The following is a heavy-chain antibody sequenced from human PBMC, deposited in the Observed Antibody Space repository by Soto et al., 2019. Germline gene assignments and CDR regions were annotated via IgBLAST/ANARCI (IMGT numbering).Heavy chain of an antibody. CDR3: ATYLRSSGWYLPRYY. CDR1: GYTLTELS. V-gene: IGHV1-24*01. D-gene: IGHD6-19*01. Sequence: ASVKVSCKVSGYTLTELSMHWVRQAPGKGLEWMGGFDPEDGETIYAQKFQGRVTMTEDTSTDTAYMELSSLRSEDTAVYYCATYLRSSGWYLPRYYWGQGTLVPVSS. J-gene: IGHJ4*02. CDR2: FDPEDGET.